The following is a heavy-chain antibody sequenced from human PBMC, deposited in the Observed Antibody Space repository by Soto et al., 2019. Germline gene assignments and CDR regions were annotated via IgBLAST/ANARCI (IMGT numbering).Heavy chain of an antibody. CDR2: IKQDGSEK. CDR3: AQPLRLQWRFPGPFDY. CDR1: GFTFSSYW. J-gene: IGHJ4*02. Sequence: EVQLVESGGGLVQPGGSLRLSCAASGFTFSSYWMSWVRQAPGKGLEWVANIKQDGSEKYYVDSVKGRFTISRDNAKNSLYLQMNSLRAEDTAVYYCAQPLRLQWRFPGPFDYWGQGTLVTVSS. D-gene: IGHD6-19*01. V-gene: IGHV3-7*01.